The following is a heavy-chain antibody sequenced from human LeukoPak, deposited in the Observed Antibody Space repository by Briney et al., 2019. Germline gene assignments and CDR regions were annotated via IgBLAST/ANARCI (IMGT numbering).Heavy chain of an antibody. CDR2: INPSGGST. V-gene: IGHV1-46*01. Sequence: GASVKVSCKASGYTFTSYYMHWVRQAPGQGLEWMGIINPSGGSTSCAQKFQGRVTMTRDMSTSTVYMELSSLRSEDTAVYYCARGGDSSGYYSGFGYWGQGTLVTVSS. J-gene: IGHJ4*02. CDR1: GYTFTSYY. CDR3: ARGGDSSGYYSGFGY. D-gene: IGHD3-22*01.